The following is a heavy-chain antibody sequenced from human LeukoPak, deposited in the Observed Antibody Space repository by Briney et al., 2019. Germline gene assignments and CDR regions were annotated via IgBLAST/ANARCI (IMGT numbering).Heavy chain of an antibody. D-gene: IGHD1-26*01. CDR2: VDPANGKT. CDR1: GYTFTDYY. Sequence: ASVKVSCKASGYTFTDYYIHWVQQAPGKGLEWLGRVDPANGKTIYAEQFLGRVTITADTSTDTAYMELSSLRSEDTAVYYCARFAGIVGARNAFDIWGQGTLVTVSS. J-gene: IGHJ4*02. CDR3: ARFAGIVGARNAFDI. V-gene: IGHV1-69-2*01.